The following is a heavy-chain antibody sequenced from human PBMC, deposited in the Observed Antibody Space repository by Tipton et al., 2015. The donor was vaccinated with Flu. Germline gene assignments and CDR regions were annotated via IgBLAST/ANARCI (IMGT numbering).Heavy chain of an antibody. CDR3: ARMRGLVRGVDDAFDI. CDR1: GYSFTSYW. D-gene: IGHD3-10*01. V-gene: IGHV5-51*01. J-gene: IGHJ3*02. CDR2: IYPGDSDT. Sequence: QSGAEVKKPGESLKISCKGSGYSFTSYWIGWVRQMPGKGLEWMGIIYPGDSDTRCSPSFQGQVTISADKSISTAYLQWSSLKASDTAMYYCARMRGLVRGVDDAFDIWGQGTMVTVSS.